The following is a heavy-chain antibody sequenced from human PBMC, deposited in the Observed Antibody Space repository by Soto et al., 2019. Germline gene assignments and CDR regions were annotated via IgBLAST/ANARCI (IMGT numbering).Heavy chain of an antibody. CDR2: IWYDGSNK. CDR1: GFTFSSYG. Sequence: HPGGSLRLSCAASGFTFSSYGMHWVRQAPGKGLEWVAVIWYDGSNKYYADSVKGRFTISRDNSKNTLYLQMNSLRAEDTAVYYCARGQQQLVPRDWGQGTLVTVSS. D-gene: IGHD6-13*01. CDR3: ARGQQQLVPRD. J-gene: IGHJ4*02. V-gene: IGHV3-33*01.